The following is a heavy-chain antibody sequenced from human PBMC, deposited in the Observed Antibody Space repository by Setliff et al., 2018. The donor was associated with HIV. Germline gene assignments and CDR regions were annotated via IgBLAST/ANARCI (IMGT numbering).Heavy chain of an antibody. D-gene: IGHD1-26*01. Sequence: PGESLKISCAASGFTFSRFWMHWVRQAPGKGLVGVSGINNDTTTTTYADSVKGRFSIYRDNAKNTLYLEMNGLRGEDTAVYYCVIFSYSSGWGQGTQVTVS. CDR2: INNDTTTT. CDR1: GFTFSRFW. J-gene: IGHJ4*02. V-gene: IGHV3-74*01. CDR3: VIFSYSSG.